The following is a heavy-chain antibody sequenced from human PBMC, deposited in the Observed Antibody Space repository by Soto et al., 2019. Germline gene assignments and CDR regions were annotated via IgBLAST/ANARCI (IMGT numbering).Heavy chain of an antibody. CDR3: TKSSGGSSSVGMDY. V-gene: IGHV3-30*04. CDR2: ITRDGYNK. D-gene: IGHD6-6*01. J-gene: IGHJ4*02. Sequence: PGGSLRLSCAVSGFIFKNYARNWVRQAPGKGLEWVASITRDGYNKYYADSVKGRFTISRDNSKNTLSLQMTALRVEDSSVYYCTKSSGGSSSVGMDYWGPGTLVTVYS. CDR1: GFIFKNYA.